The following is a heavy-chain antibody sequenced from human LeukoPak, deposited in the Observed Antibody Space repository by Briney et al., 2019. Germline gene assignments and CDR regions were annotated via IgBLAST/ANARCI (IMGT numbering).Heavy chain of an antibody. J-gene: IGHJ4*02. CDR1: GFTFSSYA. CDR3: AKDQVVVPAAQDY. CDR2: ISGSGGST. D-gene: IGHD2-2*01. Sequence: GGSLRLSCAASGFTFSSYAMSWVRQAPGKGLEWVSAISGSGGSTYYADSVKGRFTISRDNSKSTLYLQMNSLRAEDTAVYYCAKDQVVVPAAQDYWGQGTLVTVSS. V-gene: IGHV3-23*01.